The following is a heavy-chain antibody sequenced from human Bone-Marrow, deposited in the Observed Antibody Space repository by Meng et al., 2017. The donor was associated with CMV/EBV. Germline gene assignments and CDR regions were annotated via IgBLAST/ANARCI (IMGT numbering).Heavy chain of an antibody. Sequence: ASVKVSCKASGYTFTSYGIIWVRQAPGQGLEWVGWISAYNGNTNYAQKLQGRVTMTTDTSTSTAYMELRSLRSDDTAVYYCARDRYCSSTSCYITPTSGMDVWGQGHAVTCAS. D-gene: IGHD2-2*02. J-gene: IGHJ6*01. V-gene: IGHV1-18*01. CDR1: GYTFTSYG. CDR2: ISAYNGNT. CDR3: ARDRYCSSTSCYITPTSGMDV.